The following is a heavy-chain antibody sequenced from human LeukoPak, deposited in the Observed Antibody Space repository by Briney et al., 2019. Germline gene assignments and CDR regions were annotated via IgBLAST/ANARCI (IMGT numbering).Heavy chain of an antibody. CDR2: IYYSGST. CDR3: ARDTALWTFDI. D-gene: IGHD2-21*02. J-gene: IGHJ3*02. V-gene: IGHV4-39*07. Sequence: SETLSLTCTVSGDSISSSGYYWGWIRQPPGKGLEWIGSIYYSGSTYNNPSLKSRVTISIDTSRNQFSLRLNSVTAADTAVYYCARDTALWTFDIWGQGTMVTVSS. CDR1: GDSISSSGYY.